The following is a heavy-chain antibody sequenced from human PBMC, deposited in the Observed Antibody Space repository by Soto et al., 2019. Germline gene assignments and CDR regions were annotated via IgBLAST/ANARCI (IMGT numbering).Heavy chain of an antibody. D-gene: IGHD4-17*01. CDR3: AKDSSYGDYQRGLSFDY. Sequence: EVQLLESGGGLVQPGGSLRLSCAASGFTFSSYAMSWVRQAPGKGLEWVSAISGSGGSTYYADSVKGRFTISRDNSKNTLYLQMNSLRAEDTAVYYCAKDSSYGDYQRGLSFDYWGQGTLVTVSS. V-gene: IGHV3-23*01. J-gene: IGHJ4*02. CDR2: ISGSGGST. CDR1: GFTFSSYA.